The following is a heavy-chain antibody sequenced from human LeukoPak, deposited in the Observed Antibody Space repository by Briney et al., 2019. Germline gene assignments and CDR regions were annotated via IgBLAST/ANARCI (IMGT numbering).Heavy chain of an antibody. Sequence: GGSLRLSCAASGFTFSDHYMDWVRQAPGKGLEWVGRTRNKANSYTTEYAASVKGRFTISRDDSKNSLYLQMNGLKTEDTAVYYCARVRRDSSGYYYYFDYGGQGTLVTVSS. CDR1: GFTFSDHY. CDR3: ARVRRDSSGYYYYFDY. D-gene: IGHD3-22*01. V-gene: IGHV3-72*01. CDR2: TRNKANSYTT. J-gene: IGHJ4*02.